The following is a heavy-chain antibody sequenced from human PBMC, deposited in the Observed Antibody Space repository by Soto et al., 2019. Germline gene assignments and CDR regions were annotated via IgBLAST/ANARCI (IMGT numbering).Heavy chain of an antibody. Sequence: QVQLQESGPGLVKPSGTLSLTCAVSGGSISSSNWWSWVRQPPGKGLEWIGEIYHSGSTNYNPSLQSRVTISVDKSKIPFSLKLSPVTAADTAVYYCAGVWTTVTHWFAPWGQGTLVPVSS. CDR3: AGVWTTVTHWFAP. CDR1: GGSISSSNW. D-gene: IGHD4-17*01. CDR2: IYHSGST. J-gene: IGHJ5*02. V-gene: IGHV4-4*02.